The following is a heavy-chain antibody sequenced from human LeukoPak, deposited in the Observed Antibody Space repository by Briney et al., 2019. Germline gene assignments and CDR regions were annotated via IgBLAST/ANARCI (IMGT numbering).Heavy chain of an antibody. V-gene: IGHV3-11*04. Sequence: PGGSLRLSCAASGFTFSDYYMSRIRQAPGKGLEGFSYISSSGSTIYYADSVRRRFTISSETAKNSLYLQMTSLRAEETAVYYCARANYYDSSGYYPYWGQRTLVTVSS. D-gene: IGHD3-22*01. CDR3: ARANYYDSSGYYPY. CDR2: ISSSGSTI. CDR1: GFTFSDYY. J-gene: IGHJ4*02.